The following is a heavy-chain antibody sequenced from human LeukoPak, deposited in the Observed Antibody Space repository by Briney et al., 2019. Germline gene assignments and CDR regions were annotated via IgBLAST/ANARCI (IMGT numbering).Heavy chain of an antibody. D-gene: IGHD1-1*01. J-gene: IGHJ5*02. Sequence: ASVKVSCKASGYTFTGYGISWVRQAPGQGLEWMGWISAYNGNTNYAQNLQGRVTLTTDTSTSTAYMELRSLRSDDTAVYYCARSVRYSDVWFDPWGQGTLVTVSS. CDR3: ARSVRYSDVWFDP. V-gene: IGHV1-18*01. CDR1: GYTFTGYG. CDR2: ISAYNGNT.